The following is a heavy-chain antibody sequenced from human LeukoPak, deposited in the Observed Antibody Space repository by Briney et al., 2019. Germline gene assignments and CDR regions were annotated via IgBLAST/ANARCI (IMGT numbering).Heavy chain of an antibody. Sequence: ASVKVSCKASGYTFTSYDINWVRQAPGQGLEWMGWINPNSGGTNYAQKFQGRVTMTRDTSISTAYMELSRLRSDDTAAYYCAREGWLQLYNWFDPWGQGTLVTVSS. CDR1: GYTFTSYD. CDR2: INPNSGGT. J-gene: IGHJ5*02. V-gene: IGHV1-2*02. D-gene: IGHD5-24*01. CDR3: AREGWLQLYNWFDP.